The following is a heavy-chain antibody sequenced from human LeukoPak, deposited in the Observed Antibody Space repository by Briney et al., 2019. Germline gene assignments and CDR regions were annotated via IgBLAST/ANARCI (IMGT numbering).Heavy chain of an antibody. CDR3: ARERDYDILTGPSTAFDI. J-gene: IGHJ3*02. CDR1: GGSISSYY. CDR2: IYYSGST. D-gene: IGHD3-9*01. V-gene: IGHV4-59*01. Sequence: SETLSLTCTVSGGSISSYYWSWIRQPPGKGLEWLGYIYYSGSTNYNPSLKSRVTISVDTSKNQFSLKLSSVTAADTAVYYCARERDYDILTGPSTAFDIWGQGTMVTVSS.